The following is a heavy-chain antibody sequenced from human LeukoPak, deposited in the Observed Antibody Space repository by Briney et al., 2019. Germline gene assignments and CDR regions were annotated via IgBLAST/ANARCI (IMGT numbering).Heavy chain of an antibody. Sequence: AXVKVSCKASGYIFINYGINWVRQAPGQGLEWMGWISPYNGNTNYAQKLQGRVTMTTDTSTSTAYMELRSLTSDDTAVYYCATHGTYCGGDCYSYFWGHGTLITVSS. V-gene: IGHV1-18*01. D-gene: IGHD2-21*01. CDR3: ATHGTYCGGDCYSYF. J-gene: IGHJ4*01. CDR2: ISPYNGNT. CDR1: GYIFINYG.